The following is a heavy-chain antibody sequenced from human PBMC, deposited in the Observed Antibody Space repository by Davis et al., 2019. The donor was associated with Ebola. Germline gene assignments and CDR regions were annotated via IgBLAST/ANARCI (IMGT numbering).Heavy chain of an antibody. Sequence: SLKISCAASGFTFHDYAMHWVRQAPGKGLEWVSGLSWNSGNKAYADSVKGRFTISRDNGKNSLYLQMNSLRAEDTALYYWAKDVGTVAGQFDYWGQGTLVTVSS. V-gene: IGHV3-9*01. CDR1: GFTFHDYA. D-gene: IGHD6-19*01. J-gene: IGHJ4*02. CDR2: LSWNSGNK. CDR3: AKDVGTVAGQFDY.